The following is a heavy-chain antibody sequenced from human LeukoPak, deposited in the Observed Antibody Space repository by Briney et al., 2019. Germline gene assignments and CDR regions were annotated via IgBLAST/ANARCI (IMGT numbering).Heavy chain of an antibody. J-gene: IGHJ4*02. CDR2: IYWDDDK. CDR1: GFSLNTSGVA. V-gene: IGHV2-5*02. CDR3: AHNSPTYYYGSGTADY. D-gene: IGHD3-10*01. Sequence: ESGPTLVKPTQTLTLTCTFSGFSLNTSGVAVGWIRQPPGKALEWLALIYWDDDKRYSPSLKSRLTITKDTSKNQVVLTMTNIDPADTATYYCAHNSPTYYYGSGTADYWGQGTLVTVSS.